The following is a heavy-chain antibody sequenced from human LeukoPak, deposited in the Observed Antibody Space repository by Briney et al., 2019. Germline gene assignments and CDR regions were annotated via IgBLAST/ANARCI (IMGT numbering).Heavy chain of an antibody. D-gene: IGHD4-17*01. CDR3: AASPIRVYYGDYVRPSDYYYGMDV. Sequence: SVKVSCKASGFTFTSSAMQWVRQARGQRLEWIGWIVVGSGNTNYAQKFQERVTITRDMSTSTAYMELSSLRSEDTAVYYCAASPIRVYYGDYVRPSDYYYGMDVWGQGTTVTVSS. CDR1: GFTFTSSA. V-gene: IGHV1-58*02. J-gene: IGHJ6*02. CDR2: IVVGSGNT.